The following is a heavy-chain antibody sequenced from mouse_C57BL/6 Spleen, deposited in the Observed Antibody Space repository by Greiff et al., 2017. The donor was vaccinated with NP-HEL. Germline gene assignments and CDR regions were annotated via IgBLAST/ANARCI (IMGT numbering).Heavy chain of an antibody. V-gene: IGHV1-9*01. Sequence: VQLQQSGAELMKPGASVKLSCKATGYTFTGYWIEWVKQRPGHGLEWIGEFLPGSGSTNYHEKFKGKATFTADTSSNTAYMQLSSLTTEDSAIYYCARKGGSLRPFDYWGQGTTRTVSS. CDR3: ARKGGSLRPFDY. J-gene: IGHJ2*01. D-gene: IGHD6-5*01. CDR2: FLPGSGST. CDR1: GYTFTGYW.